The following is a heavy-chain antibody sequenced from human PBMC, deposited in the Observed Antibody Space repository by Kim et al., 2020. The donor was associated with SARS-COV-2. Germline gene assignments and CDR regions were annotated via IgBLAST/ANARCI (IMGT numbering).Heavy chain of an antibody. CDR2: IYYSGST. CDR3: ARVRYSSSWY. Sequence: SETLSLTCTVSGGSISSSSYYWGWIRQPPGKGLEWIGSIYYSGSTYYNPSLKSRVTISVDTSKNQFSLKLSSVTAADTAVYYCARVRYSSSWYWGQGTLVTVSS. CDR1: GGSISSSSYY. J-gene: IGHJ4*02. V-gene: IGHV4-39*07. D-gene: IGHD6-13*01.